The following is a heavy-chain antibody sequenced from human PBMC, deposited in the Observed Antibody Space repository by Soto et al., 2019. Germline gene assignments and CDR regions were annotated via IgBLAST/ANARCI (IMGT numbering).Heavy chain of an antibody. D-gene: IGHD6-13*01. CDR3: ARGGGAISSSRYNWFDP. V-gene: IGHV4-34*01. J-gene: IGHJ5*02. CDR2: INHSGST. Sequence: SETLSLTCAVYGGSFSGYYWSWIRQPPGKGLEWIGEINHSGSTNYNPSLKSRVTISVDTSKNQFSLKLSSVTAADTAVYYCARGGGAISSSRYNWFDPWGQGTLVTVSS. CDR1: GGSFSGYY.